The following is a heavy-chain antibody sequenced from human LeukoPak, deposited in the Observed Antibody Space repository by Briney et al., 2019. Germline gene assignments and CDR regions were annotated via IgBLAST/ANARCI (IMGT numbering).Heavy chain of an antibody. CDR3: ARGPSSIAAQNFDY. J-gene: IGHJ4*02. CDR2: ISSSSSYI. V-gene: IGHV3-21*01. D-gene: IGHD6-6*01. CDR1: GFTFSSYS. Sequence: GGSLRLSCAASGFTFSSYSMNWVRQAPGKGLEWVSSISSSSSYIYYADSVKGRFTISRDNAKNSLYLQMNSLRAEDTAVYYCARGPSSIAAQNFDYWGQGTLVTVSS.